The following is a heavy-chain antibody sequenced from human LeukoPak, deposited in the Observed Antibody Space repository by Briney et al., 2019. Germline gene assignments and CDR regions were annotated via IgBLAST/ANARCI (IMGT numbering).Heavy chain of an antibody. D-gene: IGHD2-2*01. Sequence: ASVKVSCKASGYTFTSYGISWVRQAPGQGLEWMGWISAYNGNTNYAQKLQGRVTMTTDTSMSTAYMELRSLRSDDTAVYYCARDLDEDIVVVPAATLYGMDVWGQGTTVTVSS. J-gene: IGHJ6*02. CDR3: ARDLDEDIVVVPAATLYGMDV. V-gene: IGHV1-18*01. CDR1: GYTFTSYG. CDR2: ISAYNGNT.